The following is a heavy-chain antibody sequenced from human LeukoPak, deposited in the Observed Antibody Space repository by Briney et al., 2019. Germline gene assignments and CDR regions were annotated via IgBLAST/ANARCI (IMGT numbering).Heavy chain of an antibody. V-gene: IGHV3-21*01. CDR3: AKAHPGFDY. J-gene: IGHJ4*02. CDR1: GFTFNSYN. CDR2: IGTTSTFI. Sequence: GGSLRLSCAASGFTFNSYNMNRVPQAPGKGLEWVASIGTTSTFIHYADSVKGRFTISRDHAQDSLFLQVNSLGAEDTAVYYCAKAHPGFDYWGQGGLVTVSS.